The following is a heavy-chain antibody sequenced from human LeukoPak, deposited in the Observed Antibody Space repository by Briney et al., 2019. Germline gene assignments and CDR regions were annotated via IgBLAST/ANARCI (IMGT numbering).Heavy chain of an antibody. CDR3: ARDIVVVVAATPGGDAFDI. D-gene: IGHD2-15*01. V-gene: IGHV3-23*01. J-gene: IGHJ3*02. Sequence: GGSLRLSCAASGFTFSSYAMSWVRQAPGKGLEWVSAISGSGGSTYYADSVKGRFTISRDNSKNTLYLQMNSLRAEDTAVYYCARDIVVVVAATPGGDAFDIWGQGTMVTVSS. CDR2: ISGSGGST. CDR1: GFTFSSYA.